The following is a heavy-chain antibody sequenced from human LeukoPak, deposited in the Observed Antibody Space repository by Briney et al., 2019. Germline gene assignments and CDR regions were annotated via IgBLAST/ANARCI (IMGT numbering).Heavy chain of an antibody. V-gene: IGHV3-23*01. CDR1: GFTFNTYA. Sequence: GGSLRLSCAASGFTFNTYAMAWVRQPPGKGLEWVSDISGSGDTTYYADSVKGRFTISRDNSKNTLYLQMNSLRAEDTAVYYCAKGRSPPDYWGQGTLVTVSS. D-gene: IGHD1-26*01. J-gene: IGHJ4*02. CDR3: AKGRSPPDY. CDR2: ISGSGDTT.